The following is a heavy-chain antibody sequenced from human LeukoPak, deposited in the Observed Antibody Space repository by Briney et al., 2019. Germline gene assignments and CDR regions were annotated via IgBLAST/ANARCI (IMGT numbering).Heavy chain of an antibody. CDR3: ARDNWGRPLDY. CDR2: IYSGGST. V-gene: IGHV3-66*01. Sequence: PGGSLRLSCAASGFTVSSNYMSWVRQAPGKGLEWVSVIYSGGSTYYADSVKGRFNISRDNSKNTLYLQMDSLRAEDTAVYYCARDNWGRPLDYWGQGTLVTVSS. D-gene: IGHD7-27*01. J-gene: IGHJ4*02. CDR1: GFTVSSNY.